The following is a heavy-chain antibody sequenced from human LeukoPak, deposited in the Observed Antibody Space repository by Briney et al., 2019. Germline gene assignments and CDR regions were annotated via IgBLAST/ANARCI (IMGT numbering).Heavy chain of an antibody. CDR2: IYYSGST. V-gene: IGHV4-61*01. D-gene: IGHD3-22*01. CDR1: GYSISSGYY. Sequence: SETLSLTCSVSGYSISSGYYWGWIRQPPGKELEWIGYIYYSGSTNYNPSLKSRVTISVDTSKNQFSLKLSSVTAADTAAYYCARRWFDYYDSSCYYPTKEYYSYYYMDVWGKGTTVTISS. J-gene: IGHJ6*03. CDR3: ARRWFDYYDSSCYYPTKEYYSYYYMDV.